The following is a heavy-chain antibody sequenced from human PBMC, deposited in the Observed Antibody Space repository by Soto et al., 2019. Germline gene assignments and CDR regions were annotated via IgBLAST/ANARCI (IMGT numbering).Heavy chain of an antibody. V-gene: IGHV4-59*01. D-gene: IGHD6-19*01. CDR1: GGSISGYY. CDR2: IYYSGST. Sequence: QVQLQESGPGLVKPSETLSLTCTVSGGSISGYYWSWIRQPPGKGLEWIGYIYYSGSTNYNPSLKSRVTISADTSKIQFSLTLTSVTAADTAVYYCARGGYSSGWNNYFDYWGQGTLVTVSS. J-gene: IGHJ4*02. CDR3: ARGGYSSGWNNYFDY.